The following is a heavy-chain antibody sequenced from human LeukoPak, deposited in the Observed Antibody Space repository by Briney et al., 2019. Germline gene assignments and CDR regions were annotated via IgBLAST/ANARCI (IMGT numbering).Heavy chain of an antibody. CDR3: ARGAPYCTNGVCYTGVYYYYGMDV. D-gene: IGHD2-8*01. CDR2: INHSGST. Sequence: SETLSLTCAVYGGSFSGYYWSWIRQPPGKGLEWIGEINHSGSTNYNPSLKSRVTISVDTSKNQFSLKLRSVTAADTAVYYCARGAPYCTNGVCYTGVYYYYGMDVWGQGTTVTVSS. V-gene: IGHV4-34*01. CDR1: GGSFSGYY. J-gene: IGHJ6*02.